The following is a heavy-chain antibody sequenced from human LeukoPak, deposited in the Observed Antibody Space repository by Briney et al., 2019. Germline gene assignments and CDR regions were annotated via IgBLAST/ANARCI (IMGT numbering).Heavy chain of an antibody. CDR1: GFTFKNYA. CDR3: ARDSGYDFGFAFDI. D-gene: IGHD5-12*01. J-gene: IGHJ3*02. V-gene: IGHV3-30-3*01. CDR2: ISYDGSNT. Sequence: GGSLRLSCAASGFTFKNYAMTWVRQTPGKGLEWVALISYDGSNTYYADSVKGRFTISRDNSKNTLYLQMNSLRAEDTAVFYCARDSGYDFGFAFDIWGQGTMVSVSS.